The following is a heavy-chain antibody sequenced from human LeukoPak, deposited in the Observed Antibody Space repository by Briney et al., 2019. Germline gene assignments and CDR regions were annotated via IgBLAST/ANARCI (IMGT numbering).Heavy chain of an antibody. J-gene: IGHJ4*02. D-gene: IGHD2-2*01. CDR1: GGSISSSSYY. Sequence: ASETLSLTCTVSGGSISSSSYYWGWIRQPPGKGLEWIGSIYYSGSTYYNPSLKSRVTMSVDTSKNRFSLKLSSVTAADTAVYYCARDRYQLLWGYFDYWGQGTLVTVSS. CDR3: ARDRYQLLWGYFDY. V-gene: IGHV4-39*07. CDR2: IYYSGST.